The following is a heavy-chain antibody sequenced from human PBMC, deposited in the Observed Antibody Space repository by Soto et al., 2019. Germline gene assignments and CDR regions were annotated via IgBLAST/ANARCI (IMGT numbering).Heavy chain of an antibody. J-gene: IGHJ5*02. Sequence: SETLSLTCTVSGASISAFYWSWIRQPPGKGLEWIGHIYYTGSTGYNPSLKSRVTISVDTSTNQFSLNLTSVTPADTAVYYCPSRRDGSTGVWFDPCGQGTLVTVSS. CDR1: GASISAFY. D-gene: IGHD7-27*01. V-gene: IGHV4-59*01. CDR2: IYYTGST. CDR3: PSRRDGSTGVWFDP.